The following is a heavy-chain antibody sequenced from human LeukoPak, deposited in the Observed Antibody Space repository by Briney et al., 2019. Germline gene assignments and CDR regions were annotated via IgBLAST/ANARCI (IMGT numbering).Heavy chain of an antibody. D-gene: IGHD2-2*01. Sequence: ASVKVSCKTSGYTFTGYFIHWVRQAPGQGLEWMGWINPDSGGTNFAQKFQGRVTVSRDTSISTAYMELSRLRSDDTAVYYCACSEGGRGYCSSTSCYAHGIWFDPWGQGTLVTVSS. CDR2: INPDSGGT. CDR3: ACSEGGRGYCSSTSCYAHGIWFDP. J-gene: IGHJ5*02. CDR1: GYTFTGYF. V-gene: IGHV1-2*02.